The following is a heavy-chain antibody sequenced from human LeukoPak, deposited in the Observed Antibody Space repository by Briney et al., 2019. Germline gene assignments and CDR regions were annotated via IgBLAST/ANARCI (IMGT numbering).Heavy chain of an antibody. J-gene: IGHJ4*02. D-gene: IGHD3-22*01. V-gene: IGHV3-21*01. CDR1: GFTFSNYS. Sequence: PGGSLRLSCAASGFTFSNYSMNWVRQAPGKGLEWVSSISSSSSYIYYADSVKGRFTISRDNAKNSLYLQMNSLRAEDTAVYYCARVGIYYYDSSGPQVYWGQGTLVTVSS. CDR3: ARVGIYYYDSSGPQVY. CDR2: ISSSSSYI.